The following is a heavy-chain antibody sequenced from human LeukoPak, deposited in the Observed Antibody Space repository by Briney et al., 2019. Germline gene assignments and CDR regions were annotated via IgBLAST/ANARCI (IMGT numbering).Heavy chain of an antibody. CDR1: GFTFSNYA. V-gene: IGHV3-30*04. CDR3: ARDIGYYGSGENDAFDI. D-gene: IGHD3-10*01. J-gene: IGHJ3*02. Sequence: GGSLRLSCAASGFTFSNYAMHWVRQAPGKGLEWVAVISYDGSDKYYADSVKGRFTISRDSSKNTLYLQMNSLRAEDTAVCYCARDIGYYGSGENDAFDIWGQGTMVTVSS. CDR2: ISYDGSDK.